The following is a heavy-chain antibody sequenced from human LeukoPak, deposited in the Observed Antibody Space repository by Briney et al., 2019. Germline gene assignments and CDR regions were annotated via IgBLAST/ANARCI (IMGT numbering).Heavy chain of an antibody. D-gene: IGHD2-15*01. V-gene: IGHV1-2*02. CDR2: INPNSAGP. Sequence: ASVKVSCKASGYTFIGNYMHCVRQAPGQGLEWMGWINPNSAGPNYAQKFQGRVTMTRDTSISTAYMELSRLRSDDTAVYYCARLYCSGGSCYFDYWGQGSLVTVSS. CDR1: GYTFIGNY. J-gene: IGHJ4*02. CDR3: ARLYCSGGSCYFDY.